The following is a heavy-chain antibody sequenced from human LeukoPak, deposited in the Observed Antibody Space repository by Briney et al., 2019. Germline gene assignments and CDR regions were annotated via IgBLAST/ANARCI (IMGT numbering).Heavy chain of an antibody. D-gene: IGHD6-19*01. CDR3: AKRGSATENSQCLVVGHDC. CDR2: ISGSGGST. CDR1: GFTFSSYA. J-gene: IGHJ4*02. V-gene: IGHV3-23*01. Sequence: PGGSLRLSCAASGFTFSSYAMSWVRQAPGKGLEWVSAISGSGGSTYYAESVKGRFTISRDNSKNTLYLQMNSLRAEDTAVYYCAKRGSATENSQCLVVGHDCWGQGTMVTVSS.